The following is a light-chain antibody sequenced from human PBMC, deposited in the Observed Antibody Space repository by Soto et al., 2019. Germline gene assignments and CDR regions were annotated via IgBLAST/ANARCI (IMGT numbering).Light chain of an antibody. V-gene: IGKV3-11*01. Sequence: QTAHTVSLPAGERVTLSFRARQIVSSYFAWYQQQPGHAPRLLIYDASTRATGIPARFSGSGSGTDFTLTICILAADGLPVYCCQQRSNWWTFGQGTKVDIK. J-gene: IGKJ1*01. CDR3: QQRSNWWT. CDR2: DAS. CDR1: QIVSSY.